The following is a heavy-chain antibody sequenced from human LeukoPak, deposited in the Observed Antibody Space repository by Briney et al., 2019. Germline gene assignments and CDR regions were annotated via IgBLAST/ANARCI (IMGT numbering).Heavy chain of an antibody. V-gene: IGHV4-61*02. Sequence: SETLSLTCTGSGGSISSGSYYWSWMRQPAGKGLEWIGRIYTSGSTNYNPSLKSRVTISVDTSKNQFSLKLSSVTDADTAVYYCARARYYYDSSGYYYSFDYWGQGTLVTVSS. CDR2: IYTSGST. CDR3: ARARYYYDSSGYYYSFDY. CDR1: GGSISSGSYY. D-gene: IGHD3-22*01. J-gene: IGHJ4*02.